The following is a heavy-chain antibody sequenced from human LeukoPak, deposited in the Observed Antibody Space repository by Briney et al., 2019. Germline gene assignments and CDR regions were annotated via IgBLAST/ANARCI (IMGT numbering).Heavy chain of an antibody. D-gene: IGHD3-10*01. V-gene: IGHV4-59*13. CDR3: ARERPVPDGSGSYSFHFDY. Sequence: TWETRSLTCTVSGDSISSDYWSGIRQSPGKGLEWIGYSDHSGRANHNPSLKSRVTISVDTSKNQFSLKLRSVTAADTAVYYCARERPVPDGSGSYSFHFDYWGQGILVTISS. CDR2: SDHSGRA. CDR1: GDSISSDY. J-gene: IGHJ4*02.